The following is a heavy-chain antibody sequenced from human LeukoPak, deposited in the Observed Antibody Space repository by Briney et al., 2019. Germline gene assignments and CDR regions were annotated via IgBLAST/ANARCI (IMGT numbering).Heavy chain of an antibody. CDR1: GFTFSRSG. J-gene: IGHJ1*01. V-gene: IGHV3-21*01. CDR2: ISSTSDI. Sequence: GGSLRLSCAASGFTFSRSGMHWVGQAPGKGLEWVSSISSTSDIYCADSVKGRFNISRDNAKNSLYLQMNSLRAEDTAVYYCARGEQWGYLEYFQHWGQGTLVTVSS. D-gene: IGHD6-19*01. CDR3: ARGEQWGYLEYFQH.